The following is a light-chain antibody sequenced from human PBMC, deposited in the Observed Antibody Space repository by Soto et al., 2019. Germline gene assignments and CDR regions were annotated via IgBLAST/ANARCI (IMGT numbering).Light chain of an antibody. J-gene: IGKJ1*01. CDR1: ESVSSNY. Sequence: EIVLTQSPGTLSLSPGERATLSCRATESVSSNYVAWYQQKPGQAPRVLIYGSSIRATIIPDRFSGSGSETDFTLTISRLEPEDFAVYYCQQYGTSPRTFGQGTKVEIK. CDR2: GSS. V-gene: IGKV3-20*01. CDR3: QQYGTSPRT.